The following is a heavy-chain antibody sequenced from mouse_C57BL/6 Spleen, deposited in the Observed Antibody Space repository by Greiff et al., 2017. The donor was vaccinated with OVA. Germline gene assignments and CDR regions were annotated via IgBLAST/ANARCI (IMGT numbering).Heavy chain of an antibody. D-gene: IGHD1-1*01. CDR3: ARGGYYGSSSYWYFDV. CDR2: IDPSDSYT. J-gene: IGHJ1*03. Sequence: VQLQQPGAELVMPGASVKLSCKASGYTFTSYWMHWVKQRPGPGLEWIGEIDPSDSYTNYNQKFKGKSTLTVDKYSSTAYMQLSSLTSEDSAFYYCARGGYYGSSSYWYFDVWGTGTTVTVSS. CDR1: GYTFTSYW. V-gene: IGHV1-69*01.